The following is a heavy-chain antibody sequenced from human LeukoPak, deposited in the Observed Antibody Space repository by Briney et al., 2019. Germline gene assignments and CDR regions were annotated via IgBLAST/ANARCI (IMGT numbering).Heavy chain of an antibody. CDR1: GYTFTSYY. V-gene: IGHV1-46*01. CDR3: ARALTAALTVIGNY. Sequence: ASVKVSCKTCGYTFTSYYMHWVGQAPGQGLACMGIINPSSGRTFYAQRFQGRVTMTTDTSTSTVYMELSSLRSEDTAVYYCARALTAALTVIGNYWGQGTLVTVSS. CDR2: INPSSGRT. J-gene: IGHJ4*02. D-gene: IGHD3-22*01.